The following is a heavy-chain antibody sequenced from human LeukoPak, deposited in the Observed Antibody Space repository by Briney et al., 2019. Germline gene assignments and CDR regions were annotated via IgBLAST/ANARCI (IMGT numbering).Heavy chain of an antibody. CDR3: ARVLRVPVADLNWFDP. Sequence: PGGSLRLSCAASGFTFSSYSMNWVRQAPGKGLEWVSYISSSSSTIYYADSVKGRFTISRDNAKNSLYLQMNSLRAEDTAVYYCARVLRVPVADLNWFDPWGQGTLVTVSS. V-gene: IGHV3-48*01. CDR2: ISSSSSTI. D-gene: IGHD2-2*01. J-gene: IGHJ5*02. CDR1: GFTFSSYS.